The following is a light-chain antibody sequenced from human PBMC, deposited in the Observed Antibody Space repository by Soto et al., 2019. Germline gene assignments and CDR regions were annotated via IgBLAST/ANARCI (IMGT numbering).Light chain of an antibody. J-gene: IGKJ3*01. CDR3: QQLDNYPRT. V-gene: IGKV1-9*01. CDR2: AAS. CDR1: QGISSY. Sequence: QLTQSPSSLSASVGDRVTITCRASQGISSYLAWYQQKPGKAPKLLIYAASTLQSGVPSRFSGSGSGTDFTLTISSLQPEDFATYYCQQLDNYPRTFGPGTKVDIK.